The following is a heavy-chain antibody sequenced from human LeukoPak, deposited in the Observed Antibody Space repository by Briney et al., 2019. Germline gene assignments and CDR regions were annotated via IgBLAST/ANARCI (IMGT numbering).Heavy chain of an antibody. D-gene: IGHD6-19*01. V-gene: IGHV3-53*01. J-gene: IGHJ4*02. CDR3: AKEEWLDDYYFDY. CDR1: GFTFSSNS. CDR2: IYSDNT. Sequence: PGGSLRLSCTVSGFTFSSNSMSWVRQAPGKGLEWVSFIYSDNTHYSDSVKGRFTISRDNSKNTLYLQMNSLRAEDTAVYYCAKEEWLDDYYFDYWGQGTLVTVSS.